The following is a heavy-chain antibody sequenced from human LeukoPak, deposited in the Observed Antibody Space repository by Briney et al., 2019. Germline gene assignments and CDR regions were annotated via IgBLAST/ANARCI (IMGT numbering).Heavy chain of an antibody. Sequence: SETLSLTCTVSGGSVSSGSYYWSWIRQPPGKGLEWIGYIYYSGSTNYNPSLKSRVTISVDTSKNQFSLKLSSVTAADTAVYYCARSDRVRAAIVGYYGMDVWSKGSTVTVSS. CDR1: GGSVSSGSYY. J-gene: IGHJ6*04. V-gene: IGHV4-61*01. CDR2: IYYSGST. CDR3: ARSDRVRAAIVGYYGMDV. D-gene: IGHD2-2*02.